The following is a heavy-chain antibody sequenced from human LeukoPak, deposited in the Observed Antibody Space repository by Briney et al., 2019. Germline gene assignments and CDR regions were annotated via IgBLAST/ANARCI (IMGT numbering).Heavy chain of an antibody. D-gene: IGHD3-10*01. J-gene: IGHJ4*02. CDR3: ARDYYGSGNDY. CDR2: INHSGST. V-gene: IGHV4-34*01. Sequence: ETLSLTCAVYGGSFSGYYWSWIRQPPGKGLEWIGEINHSGSTNYNPSLKSRVTISVDTSKNQFSLKLSSVTAADTAVYYCARDYYGSGNDYWGQGTLVTVSS. CDR1: GGSFSGYY.